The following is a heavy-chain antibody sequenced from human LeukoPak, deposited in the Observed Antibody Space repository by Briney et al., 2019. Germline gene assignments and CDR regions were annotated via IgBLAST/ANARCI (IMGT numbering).Heavy chain of an antibody. V-gene: IGHV1-69*05. J-gene: IGHJ4*02. CDR1: GGTFSSYA. CDR2: IIPIFGTA. Sequence: ASVKVSCKASGGTFSSYAISWVRQAPGQGLEWMGGIIPIFGTANYAQKFQGRATITTDESTSTAYMELSSLRSEDTAVYYCARESPSYGDTYYFDYWGQGTLVTVSS. D-gene: IGHD4-17*01. CDR3: ARESPSYGDTYYFDY.